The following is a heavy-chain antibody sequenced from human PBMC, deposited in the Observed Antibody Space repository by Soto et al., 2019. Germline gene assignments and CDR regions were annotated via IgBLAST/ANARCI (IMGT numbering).Heavy chain of an antibody. D-gene: IGHD2-15*01. J-gene: IGHJ2*01. V-gene: IGHV1-69*01. Sequence: QVPLVQSGAEVKKPGSSVKVSCKASGGTFSSYAISWVRQAPGQGLEWMGGIIPIFGTANYAQKFQGRVTITADESTSTAYMELSSLRSEDTAVYYCARDREYCSGGSCYPYWYFDLWGRGTLVTVSS. CDR2: IIPIFGTA. CDR3: ARDREYCSGGSCYPYWYFDL. CDR1: GGTFSSYA.